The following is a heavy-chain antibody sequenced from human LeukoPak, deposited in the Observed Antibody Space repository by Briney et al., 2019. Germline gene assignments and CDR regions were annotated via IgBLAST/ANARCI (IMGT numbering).Heavy chain of an antibody. CDR2: ISSSGGTT. Sequence: GGSLRLSCAASGFTFSTYAVNWVRQAPGKGLEWVSAISSSGGTTYYADSVKGRFSISRDNSKKTVYLPMNSLSVEDTAVYYCAKDRNGWPTNFDSWGQGTLVTVSA. CDR3: AKDRNGWPTNFDS. D-gene: IGHD6-19*01. J-gene: IGHJ4*02. CDR1: GFTFSTYA. V-gene: IGHV3-23*01.